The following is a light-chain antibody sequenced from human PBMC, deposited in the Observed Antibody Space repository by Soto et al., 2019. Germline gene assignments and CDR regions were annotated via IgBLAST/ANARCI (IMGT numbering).Light chain of an antibody. CDR1: QSVSSY. CDR3: QQSYNTPTT. CDR2: AAS. V-gene: IGKV1-39*01. J-gene: IGKJ4*01. Sequence: DIQMIQSPSSLSASVGDRVTITCRASQSVSSYLNWYQHKPGKAPKLLIYAASSLQSGVPSRFSGSGSGTDFTLTISSLQPEDFATYYCQQSYNTPTTFGGGTKVDIK.